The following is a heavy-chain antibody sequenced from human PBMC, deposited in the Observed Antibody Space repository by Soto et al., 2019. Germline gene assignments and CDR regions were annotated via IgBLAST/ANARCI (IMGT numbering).Heavy chain of an antibody. J-gene: IGHJ4*02. CDR1: GFTFSSYG. CDR2: ISYVGSNK. D-gene: IGHD3-10*01. V-gene: IGHV3-30*03. CDR3: AHIEGMVWGVLDY. Sequence: QVQLVESGGGVVQPGRSLRLSCAASGFTFSSYGMHWVRHAPGKGLEWVAVISYVGSNKYYADSVEGRFTISRDNSKNTLYLQMNILRANDTAVYYCAHIEGMVWGVLDYWGQGTLVTVSS.